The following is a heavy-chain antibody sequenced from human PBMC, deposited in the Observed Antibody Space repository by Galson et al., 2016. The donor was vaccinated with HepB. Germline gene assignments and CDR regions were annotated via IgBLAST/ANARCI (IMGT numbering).Heavy chain of an antibody. D-gene: IGHD3-9*01. CDR3: ARDNYDILTGYGPCEH. V-gene: IGHV3-48*02. J-gene: IGHJ4*02. CDR2: ISTGSTTI. Sequence: SLRLSCAASGFSISSYSMNWVRQAPGKGLEWVSYISTGSTTIYYADSVKGRFTISRDNAKNSLYLQMERLRDEDTAVYSCARDNYDILTGYGPCEHWGQGTLVTVSS. CDR1: GFSISSYS.